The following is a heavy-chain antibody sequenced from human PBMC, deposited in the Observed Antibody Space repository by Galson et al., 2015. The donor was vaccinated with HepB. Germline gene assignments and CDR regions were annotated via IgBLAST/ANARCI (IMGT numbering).Heavy chain of an antibody. D-gene: IGHD6-19*01. J-gene: IGHJ4*02. V-gene: IGHV3-7*03. CDR2: IKQDGSEK. Sequence: SLRLSCAASGFTFSSYWMSWVRQAPGKGLEWVANIKQDGSEKYYVDSEKGRFTIASDNAKNSLYLQMNSLGAEDTAVYYCARGGGYSSGWLQSTSKNPFDYWGQGTLVTVSS. CDR1: GFTFSSYW. CDR3: ARGGGYSSGWLQSTSKNPFDY.